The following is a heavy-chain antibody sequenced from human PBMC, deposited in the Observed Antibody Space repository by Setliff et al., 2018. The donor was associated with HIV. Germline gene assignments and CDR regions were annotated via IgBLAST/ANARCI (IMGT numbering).Heavy chain of an antibody. CDR1: GYTFTTYY. V-gene: IGHV1-46*01. J-gene: IGHJ5*02. Sequence: GASVKVSCKASGYTFTTYYIHWVRQAPGQGVEWMGILNPSEGTTSFAQKFQGRVTMTRDTSTSTVYMDLSSLRADDTAVYYCVRGYRSAWNSWFDAWGQGTRVTVS. CDR3: VRGYRSAWNSWFDA. D-gene: IGHD6-19*01. CDR2: LNPSEGTT.